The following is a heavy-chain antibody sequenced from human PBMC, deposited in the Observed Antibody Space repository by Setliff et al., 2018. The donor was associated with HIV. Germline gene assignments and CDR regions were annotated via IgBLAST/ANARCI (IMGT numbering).Heavy chain of an antibody. J-gene: IGHJ6*02. V-gene: IGHV4-61*02. CDR1: GGSISSGSYY. CDR2: IYSSGST. CDR3: AKERYDSSGYSIDHYGMDV. Sequence: SETLSLTCTVSGGSISSGSYYWSWIRQPAGKGLEWIVRIYSSGSTNYNPSLKSRVTISVDTSKNQFSLKLSSVTAADTAVYYCAKERYDSSGYSIDHYGMDVWGQGTTVTVSS. D-gene: IGHD3-22*01.